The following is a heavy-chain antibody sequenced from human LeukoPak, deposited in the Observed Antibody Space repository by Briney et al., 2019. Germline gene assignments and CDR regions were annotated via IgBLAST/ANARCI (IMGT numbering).Heavy chain of an antibody. CDR3: AKDVWVSQQRGTHFHY. CDR1: GFTFSSYS. V-gene: IGHV3-48*01. J-gene: IGHJ4*02. CDR2: ISSSSSTI. D-gene: IGHD2-15*01. Sequence: SGRSLRLSCAASGFTFSSYSMNWVRQAPGKGLEWVSYISSSSSTIYYADSVKGRFTISRDNAKNSLYLQMNSLRAEDTAVYYCAKDVWVSQQRGTHFHYWGQGTLVTVSS.